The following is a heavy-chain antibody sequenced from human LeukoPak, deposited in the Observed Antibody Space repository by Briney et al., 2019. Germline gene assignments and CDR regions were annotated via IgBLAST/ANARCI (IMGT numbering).Heavy chain of an antibody. CDR2: ISYDGGNK. D-gene: IGHD4-17*01. CDR1: GFTFSSND. J-gene: IGHJ4*02. V-gene: IGHV3-30*03. CDR3: ARFDYAYYLAFAY. Sequence: GGSLRLSCAASGFTFSSNDIYWGRQAPGKGLEWVVVISYDGGNKYYADSVKGRFTISRDNAKNSLYLQMNSLRAEDTAVYYCARFDYAYYLAFAYWGQGTLVTVSS.